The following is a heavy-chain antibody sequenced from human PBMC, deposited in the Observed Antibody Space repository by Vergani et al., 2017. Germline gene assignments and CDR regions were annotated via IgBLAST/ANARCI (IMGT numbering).Heavy chain of an antibody. J-gene: IGHJ6*03. Sequence: QVQLQESGPGVVKPSQTLSLTCAVSGGPISSGDHCWTWIRQRPGKGLEWIGYIFYSGTTYDNPSLRSRLTISVDTSQNQFSLKVRSVTAADTAVYYCARVDTQVPATSHFYYMDVWGKGTTVVVSS. V-gene: IGHV4-31*11. D-gene: IGHD6-25*01. CDR2: IFYSGTT. CDR3: ARVDTQVPATSHFYYMDV. CDR1: GGPISSGDHC.